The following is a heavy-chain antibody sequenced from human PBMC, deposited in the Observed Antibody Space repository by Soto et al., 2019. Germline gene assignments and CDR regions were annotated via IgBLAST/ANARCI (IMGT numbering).Heavy chain of an antibody. CDR2: MYYFGGTNY. Sequence: PSETLSLTCTVSGGSISSHYWSWIRQPPGKGLEWIGYMYYFGGTNYNYNPSLKSRITITPDISKNQFSLHLNSVTPEDTAVYYCASEKRVMPGTRGYFDYWGQGALVTVSS. CDR3: ASEKRVMPGTRGYFDY. CDR1: GGSISSHY. V-gene: IGHV4-59*11. D-gene: IGHD6-13*01. J-gene: IGHJ4*02.